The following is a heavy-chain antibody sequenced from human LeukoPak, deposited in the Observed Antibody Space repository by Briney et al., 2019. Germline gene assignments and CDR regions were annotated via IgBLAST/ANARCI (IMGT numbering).Heavy chain of an antibody. CDR2: IYYSGST. D-gene: IGHD3-10*01. CDR1: GGSISSYY. Sequence: SETLSLTCTVSGGSISSYYWSWIRQPPGKGLEWIGYIYYSGSTNYNPSLKSRVTISVDTSKNQFSLKLSSVTAADTAVYYCARDNYGSGSYFDRYYYYYMDVWAKGPRSPSP. CDR3: ARDNYGSGSYFDRYYYYYMDV. J-gene: IGHJ6*03. V-gene: IGHV4-59*12.